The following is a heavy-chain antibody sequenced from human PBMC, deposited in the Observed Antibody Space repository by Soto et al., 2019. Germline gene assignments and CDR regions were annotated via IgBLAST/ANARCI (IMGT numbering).Heavy chain of an antibody. CDR1: GGSISSGDHY. V-gene: IGHV4-30-4*01. Sequence: PSETLSLTCTVSGGSISSGDHYWSWIRQPPGKGLECFGYIYYSGSTYYNPSLKSRVTISVDTSKNQFSLKLSSVTAADTAVYYCARVPFYDSSGRSYYFDYWGQGTLVTVSS. D-gene: IGHD3-22*01. CDR2: IYYSGST. J-gene: IGHJ4*02. CDR3: ARVPFYDSSGRSYYFDY.